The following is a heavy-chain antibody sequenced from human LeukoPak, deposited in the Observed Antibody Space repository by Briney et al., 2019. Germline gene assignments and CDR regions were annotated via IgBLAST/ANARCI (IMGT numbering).Heavy chain of an antibody. Sequence: TGGSLRLSCAASGFTFSSYTMNWVRQALGQGLEWVSTISDPHSGSETHYADSVQGRFTISRDDSQNMVYLQIDSLRAEDTAVYYCTTRLRNHFDYWGQGTQVTVSS. D-gene: IGHD5-12*01. CDR3: TTRLRNHFDY. CDR1: GFTFSSYT. V-gene: IGHV3-23*01. J-gene: IGHJ4*02. CDR2: ISDPHSGSET.